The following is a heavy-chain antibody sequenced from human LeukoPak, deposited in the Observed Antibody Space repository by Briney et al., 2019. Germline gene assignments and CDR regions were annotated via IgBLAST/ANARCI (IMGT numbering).Heavy chain of an antibody. Sequence: GASVKVSCKASAYTFTGYYMHWVRQAPGQGLEGLGRINPNSGGTNYAQKFQGRVTMTRDTSISTAYMELSRLRSDDTAVYYCARVGYSSLAFDIWGQGTMVTVSS. D-gene: IGHD5-18*01. CDR1: AYTFTGYY. CDR3: ARVGYSSLAFDI. CDR2: INPNSGGT. V-gene: IGHV1-2*06. J-gene: IGHJ3*02.